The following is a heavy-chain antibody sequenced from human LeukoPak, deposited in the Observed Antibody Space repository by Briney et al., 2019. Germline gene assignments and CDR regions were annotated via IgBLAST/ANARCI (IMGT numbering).Heavy chain of an antibody. V-gene: IGHV3-30*18. D-gene: IGHD3-22*01. J-gene: IGHJ4*02. CDR3: AKEVTNNYDWLHY. CDR1: GFPFSNYG. Sequence: GGSLRLSCPASGFPFSNYGMHWVRQAPGKGLEWVTVISYDGNNKYYAESMKGRFTISRDNSKNTLYLQMNSLRAEDTAVYYCAKEVTNNYDWLHYWGQGTLVTVSS. CDR2: ISYDGNNK.